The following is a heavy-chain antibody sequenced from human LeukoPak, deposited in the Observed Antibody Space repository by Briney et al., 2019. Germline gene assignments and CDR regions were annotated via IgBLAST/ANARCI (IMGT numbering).Heavy chain of an antibody. Sequence: GGSLRLSCAASGFTLSTYWMSWVRQAPGKGLEWVANIKQDGSQKYYVDSVKGRFTISRDNAKNSLYLQMNSLRAEDTAVYYCAGETPDSSGWDWGQGTLVTVSS. CDR1: GFTLSTYW. D-gene: IGHD6-19*01. CDR2: IKQDGSQK. CDR3: AGETPDSSGWD. J-gene: IGHJ4*02. V-gene: IGHV3-7*01.